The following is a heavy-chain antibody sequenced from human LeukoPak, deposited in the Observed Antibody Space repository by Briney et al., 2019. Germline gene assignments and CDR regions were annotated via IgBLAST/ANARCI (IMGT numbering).Heavy chain of an antibody. CDR3: ARGLGTYYQ. V-gene: IGHV4-34*01. Sequence: GSLRLSCAASGFTCSSYAMSWVRQPPGKGLEWIGEINHSGSTNYNPSLKSRVTISVDTSKNQFSLKLSSVTAADTAVYYCARGLGTYYQWGQGTLVTVSS. CDR1: GFTCSSYA. J-gene: IGHJ4*02. D-gene: IGHD3-10*01. CDR2: INHSGST.